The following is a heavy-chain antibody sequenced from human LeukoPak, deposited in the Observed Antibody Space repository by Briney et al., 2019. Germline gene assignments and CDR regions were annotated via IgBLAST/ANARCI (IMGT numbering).Heavy chain of an antibody. CDR1: GFAVSSNY. J-gene: IGHJ2*01. D-gene: IGHD4-23*01. Sequence: PGGSLRLSCEASGFAVSSNYMSWVRQAPGKGLEWVSTFYSGVRTFYSDAVKGRFTIDRDPSKNSLFLQMKSLRAEDTAVYFCTREVASEVTPTDWYFDLWDRGTLVTVPS. CDR2: FYSGVRT. CDR3: TREVASEVTPTDWYFDL. V-gene: IGHV3-66*01.